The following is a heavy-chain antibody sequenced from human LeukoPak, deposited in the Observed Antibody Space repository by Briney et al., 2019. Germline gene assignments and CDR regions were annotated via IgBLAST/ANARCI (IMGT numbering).Heavy chain of an antibody. J-gene: IGHJ6*02. Sequence: GGSLRLSCAASGFTFSSYAMSWVRQAPGKGLEWVSAISGSGGSTYYADSVKGRFTISRDNSKNTLYLQMNSLRAEDTAVYYCAKGSGGSYYGYYYYGMDVWGQGTTDTVSS. D-gene: IGHD1-26*01. CDR3: AKGSGGSYYGYYYYGMDV. V-gene: IGHV3-23*01. CDR1: GFTFSSYA. CDR2: ISGSGGST.